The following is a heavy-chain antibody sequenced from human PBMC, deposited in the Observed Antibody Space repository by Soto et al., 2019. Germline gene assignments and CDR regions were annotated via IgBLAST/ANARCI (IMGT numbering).Heavy chain of an antibody. V-gene: IGHV3-30*18. CDR2: ISYDGSNK. D-gene: IGHD5-12*01. CDR3: TKGLEMATITSYFDY. CDR1: GFTFSSYG. J-gene: IGHJ4*02. Sequence: QVQLVESGGGVVQPGRSLRLSCAASGFTFSSYGMHWVRQAPGKGLEWVAVISYDGSNKYYADSVKGRFTISRDNSKNTLYLQMNSLRAEDTAVYYCTKGLEMATITSYFDYWGQGTLVTVSS.